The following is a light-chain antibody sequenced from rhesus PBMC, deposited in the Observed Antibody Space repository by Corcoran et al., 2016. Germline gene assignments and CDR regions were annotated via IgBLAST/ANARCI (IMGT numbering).Light chain of an antibody. V-gene: IGKV1-44*01. Sequence: DIQMTQSPSSLSASVGDRVTITCRASQTISSYLAWFQQKPGKVPKLLLFAATRLETGVPSGVSGSGTGTDFTLTISSLQPEDFATYYCQQHNSPPWTFGQGTKVEIK. CDR1: QTISSY. CDR3: QQHNSPPWT. CDR2: AAT. J-gene: IGKJ1*01.